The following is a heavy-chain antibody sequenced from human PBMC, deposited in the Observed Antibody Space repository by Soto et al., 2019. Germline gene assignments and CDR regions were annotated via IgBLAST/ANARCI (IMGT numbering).Heavy chain of an antibody. J-gene: IGHJ5*02. Sequence: GGSLRLSCAASGFTFSSYAMSWVRQAPGKGLEWVSAISGSGGSTYYADSVKGRFTISRDNSKNTLYLQMNSLRAEDTAVYYCAKIRGIVVVPAAIGWFDPWGQGTLVTVSS. CDR1: GFTFSSYA. CDR2: ISGSGGST. D-gene: IGHD2-2*01. CDR3: AKIRGIVVVPAAIGWFDP. V-gene: IGHV3-23*01.